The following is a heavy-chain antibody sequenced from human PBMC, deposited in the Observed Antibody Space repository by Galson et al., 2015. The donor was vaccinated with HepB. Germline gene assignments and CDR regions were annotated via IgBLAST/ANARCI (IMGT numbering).Heavy chain of an antibody. D-gene: IGHD2-15*01. Sequence: SLRLSCAASGFNVSSNYMSWVRRAPGKGLEWVSVIYSGGYTYYAESVTGRFTISRDNSKNTLYLQMNSLRAEDTAVYYCARGSGSGFDYWGQGTLVTVSS. V-gene: IGHV3-53*01. CDR3: ARGSGSGFDY. J-gene: IGHJ4*02. CDR2: IYSGGYT. CDR1: GFNVSSNY.